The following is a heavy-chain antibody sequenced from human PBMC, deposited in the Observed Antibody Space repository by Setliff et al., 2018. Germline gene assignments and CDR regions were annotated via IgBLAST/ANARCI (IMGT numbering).Heavy chain of an antibody. CDR2: IYHSGST. CDR1: GYSISSGYY. J-gene: IGHJ3*02. Sequence: KTSETLSLTCAVSGYSISSGYYWGWIRQPPGKGLEWIGSIYHSGSTYYNPSLKSRVTISVDTSKNQFSLKLSSVTAADTAVYYCARDLYDYVWGTYRYHDAFDIWGQGTMVTVSS. V-gene: IGHV4-38-2*02. D-gene: IGHD3-16*02. CDR3: ARDLYDYVWGTYRYHDAFDI.